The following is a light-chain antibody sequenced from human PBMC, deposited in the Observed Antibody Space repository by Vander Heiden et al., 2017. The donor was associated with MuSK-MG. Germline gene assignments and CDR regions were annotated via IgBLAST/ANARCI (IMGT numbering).Light chain of an antibody. CDR3: HQSPGT. J-gene: IGKJ4*01. CDR1: QSVSSSY. V-gene: IGKV3-20*01. Sequence: EIVLTQSPGTLSLSPGERATLSCRASQSVSSSYFVWYQQKPGQAPRLLIYGAASRATGITDRVSGSGSGTDFTRTLRRLESEDFAVEHGHQSPGTFGGGTKVEI. CDR2: GAA.